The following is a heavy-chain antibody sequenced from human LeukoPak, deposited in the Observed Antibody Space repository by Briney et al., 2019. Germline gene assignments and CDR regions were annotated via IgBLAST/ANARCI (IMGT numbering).Heavy chain of an antibody. D-gene: IGHD6-19*01. V-gene: IGHV3-7*01. CDR2: IKQDGGEK. J-gene: IGHJ6*04. CDR1: GFTLSSYW. CDR3: ARDRSVADTYYYGMVV. Sequence: GGSLRLSCAASGFTLSSYWMSWVRQAPGKGLEWVANIKQDGGEKYYVDSVKGRFTIYRDNALNSLYLQMNSLRAEDTAVYYCARDRSVADTYYYGMVVWGEGSTVTVSS.